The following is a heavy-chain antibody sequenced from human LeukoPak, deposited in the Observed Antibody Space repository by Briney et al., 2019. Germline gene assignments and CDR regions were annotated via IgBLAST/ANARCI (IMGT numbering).Heavy chain of an antibody. CDR1: GGSISSYY. D-gene: IGHD3-3*01. CDR2: IYYSGST. Sequence: SETLSLTCTVSGGSISSYYWSWIRQPPGKGLEWIGYIYYSGSTNYNPSLKSRVTISVDTSKNRFSLKLSSVTAADTAVYYCARVRDDFWSGPSAYFDYWGQGTLVTVSS. J-gene: IGHJ4*02. CDR3: ARVRDDFWSGPSAYFDY. V-gene: IGHV4-59*01.